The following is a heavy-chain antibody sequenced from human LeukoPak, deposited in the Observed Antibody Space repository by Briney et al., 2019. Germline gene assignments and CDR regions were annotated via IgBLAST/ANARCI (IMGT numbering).Heavy chain of an antibody. D-gene: IGHD2-15*01. CDR1: GFTFSSYS. J-gene: IGHJ4*02. CDR3: ARDIGGYCSGGSCYTFDY. V-gene: IGHV3-21*01. Sequence: GGSLRLSCAASGFTFSSYSMNWVRQAPGKGLEWVSSISSSSSYIYYADSVKGRFTISRDNAKNSLYLQMNSLRAEDTAVYYCARDIGGYCSGGSCYTFDYWGQGTLVTVSS. CDR2: ISSSSSYI.